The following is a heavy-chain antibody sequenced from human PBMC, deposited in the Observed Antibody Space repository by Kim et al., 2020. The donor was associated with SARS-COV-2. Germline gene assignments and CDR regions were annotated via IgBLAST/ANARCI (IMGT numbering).Heavy chain of an antibody. CDR1: GFTFSSYG. D-gene: IGHD6-19*01. J-gene: IGHJ4*02. CDR3: AKDRLNLAGPIDY. Sequence: GGSLRLSCAASGFTFSSYGMHWVRQAPGKVLEWVAVIWYDGSNKYYADSVKGRFTISRDNSKNTLYLQMNSLRAEDTAVYYCAKDRLNLAGPIDYWGQGTLVTVSS. CDR2: IWYDGSNK. V-gene: IGHV3-33*06.